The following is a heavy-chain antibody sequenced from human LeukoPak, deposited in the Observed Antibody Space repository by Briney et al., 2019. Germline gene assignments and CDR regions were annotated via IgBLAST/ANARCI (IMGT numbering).Heavy chain of an antibody. Sequence: SETLSLTCTVSGGSISSYYWSWIRQPPGKGLEWIGYIYYSGSTNYNPSLKSRVTISVDTSKNQFSLKLSSVTAADTAVYYCARELSMASIDAFDIWGQGTMVTVSS. J-gene: IGHJ3*02. V-gene: IGHV4-59*01. CDR3: ARELSMASIDAFDI. D-gene: IGHD2/OR15-2a*01. CDR1: GGSISSYY. CDR2: IYYSGST.